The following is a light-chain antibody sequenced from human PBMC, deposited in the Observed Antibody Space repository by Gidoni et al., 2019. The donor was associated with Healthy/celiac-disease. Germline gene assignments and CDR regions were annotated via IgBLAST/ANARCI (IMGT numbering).Light chain of an antibody. CDR1: QSISSY. CDR3: QQSYSTSAT. CDR2: AAS. J-gene: IGKJ4*01. V-gene: IGKV1-39*01. Sequence: DIQMTQPPSSLSASVGDRVTITCRASQSISSYLNWYQQKPGKAPKLLIYAASSLQSGVPSRFSGSGSGTDFTLTISSLQPEDFATYYCQQSYSTSATFGGGTKVEIK.